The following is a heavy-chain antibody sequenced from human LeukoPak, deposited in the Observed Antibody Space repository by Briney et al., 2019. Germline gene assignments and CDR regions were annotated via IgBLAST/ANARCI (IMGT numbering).Heavy chain of an antibody. CDR3: ARHPIAAGGAYNWFDP. J-gene: IGHJ5*02. CDR2: IYPRDSNT. CDR1: GYSFTSHW. D-gene: IGHD6-13*01. V-gene: IGHV5-51*01. Sequence: AGESLKISCKGSGYGSGYSFTSHWIACVRQMPGKGLEWMGIIYPRDSNTIYSPSFQGQVTIPVDTSINTAYLQWISLKASDTAMYYCARHPIAAGGAYNWFDPWGQGTLVTVSS.